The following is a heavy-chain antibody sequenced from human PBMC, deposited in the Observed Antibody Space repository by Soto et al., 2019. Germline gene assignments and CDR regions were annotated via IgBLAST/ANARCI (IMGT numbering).Heavy chain of an antibody. CDR1: GGSISSGGYY. CDR2: IYHSGNT. V-gene: IGHV4-31*03. CDR3: ARLGISSSDAFDF. Sequence: PSETLSLTCSVSGGSISSGGYYWSWIRQLPGKDLEWIGYIYHSGNTYYNSSLKSRLTISVDTSKNQFSLKLTSVTAADTAEYYCARLGISSSDAFDFWGQGTMVTVSS. D-gene: IGHD6-6*01. J-gene: IGHJ3*01.